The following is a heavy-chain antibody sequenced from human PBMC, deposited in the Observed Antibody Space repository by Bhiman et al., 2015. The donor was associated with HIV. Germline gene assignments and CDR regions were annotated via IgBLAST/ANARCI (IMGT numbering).Heavy chain of an antibody. V-gene: IGHV3-7*03. CDR1: GFTFSSFW. D-gene: IGHD2-2*01. Sequence: EVQLVESGGGLVQPGESLRLSCAASGFTFSSFWMSWVRQAPGKGLQWVANIKYDGSEKYYVDSVKGRFTISRDNAKNSLYLQMNRLRAEDTAVYYCARDESYRKYALTAFDIWGQGTVVIVSS. J-gene: IGHJ3*02. CDR2: IKYDGSEK. CDR3: ARDESYRKYALTAFDI.